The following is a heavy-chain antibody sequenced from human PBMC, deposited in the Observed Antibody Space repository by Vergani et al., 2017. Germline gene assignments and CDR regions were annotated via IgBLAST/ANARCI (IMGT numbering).Heavy chain of an antibody. V-gene: IGHV3-11*01. J-gene: IGHJ4*02. CDR2: ISSSGSTI. CDR1: GFTFSDYY. CDR3: ARDHIVVVPFDTDVGYYFDY. D-gene: IGHD2-2*01. Sequence: QVQLVESGGGLVKPGGSLRLSCAASGFTFSDYYMSWIRQAPGKGLEWVSYISSSGSTIYYADSVKGRFTISRDNAKNSLYLQMNSLRAEDTAVYYCARDHIVVVPFDTDVGYYFDYWGQGTLVTVSS.